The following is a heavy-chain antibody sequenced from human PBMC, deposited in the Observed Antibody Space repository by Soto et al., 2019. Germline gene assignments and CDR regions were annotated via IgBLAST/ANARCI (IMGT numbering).Heavy chain of an antibody. Sequence: GSLRLSCAASVFTFSSYAMHWVRQAPGKGLEWVAVISYDGSNKYYADSVKGRFTISRDNSKNTLYLQMNSLRAEDTAVYYCARDSHYGDYDFYGMDVWGQGTTVTVS. D-gene: IGHD4-17*01. J-gene: IGHJ6*02. CDR1: VFTFSSYA. CDR2: ISYDGSNK. V-gene: IGHV3-30-3*01. CDR3: ARDSHYGDYDFYGMDV.